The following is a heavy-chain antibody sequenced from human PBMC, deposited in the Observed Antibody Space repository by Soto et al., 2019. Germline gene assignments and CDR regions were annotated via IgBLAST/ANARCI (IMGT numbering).Heavy chain of an antibody. CDR2: FYYSENT. Sequence: ETLSLTCTVSNGSISPYYWSWIRQSPGKGLEWIGTFYYSENTYYNPSLKSRVTISVDTSKNQFSLKLSSVTAADTAVYYCAKLAGYCSGNSCHGDYAMDVWGQGTTVTVSS. CDR1: NGSISPYY. J-gene: IGHJ6*02. V-gene: IGHV4-59*04. CDR3: AKLAGYCSGNSCHGDYAMDV. D-gene: IGHD2-15*01.